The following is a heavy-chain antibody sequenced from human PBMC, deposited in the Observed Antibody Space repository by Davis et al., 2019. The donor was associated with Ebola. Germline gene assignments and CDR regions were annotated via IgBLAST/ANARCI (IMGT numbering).Heavy chain of an antibody. CDR1: GGSVSSGSYY. D-gene: IGHD6-19*01. CDR2: IYYSGST. J-gene: IGHJ6*02. V-gene: IGHV4-61*01. Sequence: SETLSLTCTVSGGSVSSGSYYWSWIRQPPGKGLEWIGYIYYSGSTNYNPSLKSRVTISVDTSKNQFSLKLSSVTAADTAVYYCARRDGSSGWYNYYGMDVWGQGTTVTVSS. CDR3: ARRDGSSGWYNYYGMDV.